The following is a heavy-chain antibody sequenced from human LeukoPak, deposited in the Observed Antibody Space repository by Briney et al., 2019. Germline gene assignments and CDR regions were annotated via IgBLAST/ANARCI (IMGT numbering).Heavy chain of an antibody. CDR3: ARDFAVPAASHDAFDI. D-gene: IGHD2-2*01. V-gene: IGHV3-21*01. CDR2: ISGSSTYI. CDR1: GFTFNTYS. J-gene: IGHJ3*02. Sequence: GGSLRLSCAASGFTFNTYSLIWVRQAPGKGLEWVSSISGSSTYIFYAESVKGRFTISRDNAKNSLYLQMNSLRAEDTAVYYCARDFAVPAASHDAFDIWGQGTMVTVSS.